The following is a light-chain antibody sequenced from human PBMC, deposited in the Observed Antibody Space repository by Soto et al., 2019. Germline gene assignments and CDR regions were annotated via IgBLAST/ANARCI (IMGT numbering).Light chain of an antibody. J-gene: IGLJ3*02. CDR2: NSN. V-gene: IGLV1-44*01. CDR1: SSXIGSNA. Sequence: QSVLTQPPSASGTPGQRVTISCXGSSSXIGSNAVNWYQQLPGTAPKLLIYNSNQRPSGVPDRFSGSKSGTSASLAISGLQSEDEADYNCAAWDDSLNGPVFGGGTKLTVL. CDR3: AAWDDSLNGPV.